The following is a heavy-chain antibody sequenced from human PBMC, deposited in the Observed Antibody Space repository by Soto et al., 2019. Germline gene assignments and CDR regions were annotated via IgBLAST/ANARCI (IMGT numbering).Heavy chain of an antibody. V-gene: IGHV3-23*01. CDR1: GFSFSGYT. CDR3: AKDRHPDGIWTFDY. CDR2: INGGGGTT. J-gene: IGHJ4*02. Sequence: DVQLLESGGHLIQPGESLRLSCAASGFSFSGYTMNWVRQARGKGLEWISGINGGGGTTYYADSVKGRFTISRDDSKNILYLQMNSPRAEDTAIYYCAKDRHPDGIWTFDYWGRGTLVTVSS. D-gene: IGHD3-9*01.